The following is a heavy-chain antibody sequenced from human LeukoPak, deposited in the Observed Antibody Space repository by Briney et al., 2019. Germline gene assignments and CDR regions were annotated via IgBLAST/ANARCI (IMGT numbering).Heavy chain of an antibody. Sequence: PGGSLRLSCAASGFTFSSYEMNWVRQAPGRGLEWVSYISSSGSTIYYADSVKGRFTISRDNAKNLLYLQMNSLRAEDTAVYYCARVRYCGGDCYSSVDYWGQGTLVTVSS. CDR1: GFTFSSYE. J-gene: IGHJ4*02. D-gene: IGHD2-21*02. CDR3: ARVRYCGGDCYSSVDY. V-gene: IGHV3-48*03. CDR2: ISSSGSTI.